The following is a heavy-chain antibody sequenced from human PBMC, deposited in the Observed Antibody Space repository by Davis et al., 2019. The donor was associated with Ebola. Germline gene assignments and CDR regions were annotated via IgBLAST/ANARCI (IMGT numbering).Heavy chain of an antibody. CDR3: ARQSSIQLWHYFDY. CDR2: IYYSGST. CDR1: GGSVSSGSYY. Sequence: SETLSLTCTVSGGSVSSGSYYWSWIRQPPGKGLEWIGYIYYSGSTNYNPSLKSRVTISVDTSKNQFSLKLSSVTAADTAVYYCARQSSIQLWHYFDYWGQGTLVTVSS. J-gene: IGHJ4*02. D-gene: IGHD5-18*01. V-gene: IGHV4-61*01.